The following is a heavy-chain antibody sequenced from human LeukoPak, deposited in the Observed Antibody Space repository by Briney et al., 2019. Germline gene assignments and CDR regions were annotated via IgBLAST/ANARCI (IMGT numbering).Heavy chain of an antibody. V-gene: IGHV3-20*01. CDR2: INWNGGST. D-gene: IGHD2-2*03. Sequence: GGSLRLSCAASGFTFSSYWMSWVRQAPGKGLEWVSGINWNGGSTGYADSVKGRFTISRDNAKNPLYLQMNSLRAEDTALYHCASGYCSSTSCPRGYYYYMDVWGKGTTVTVSS. J-gene: IGHJ6*03. CDR1: GFTFSSYW. CDR3: ASGYCSSTSCPRGYYYYMDV.